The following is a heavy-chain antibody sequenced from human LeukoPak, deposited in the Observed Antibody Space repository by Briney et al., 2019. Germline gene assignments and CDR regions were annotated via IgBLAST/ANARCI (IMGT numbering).Heavy chain of an antibody. V-gene: IGHV3-23*01. Sequence: GASLRLSCAASGFTFSSYAMSWVRQAPGKGLEWVSAISGSGGSTYYADSVKGRFTISRDNSKNTLYLQMNSLRAEDTAVYYCAKDLYYYDSSGYQPDSYAEYFHHWGQGTLVTVSS. CDR3: AKDLYYYDSSGYQPDSYAEYFHH. CDR2: ISGSGGST. D-gene: IGHD3-22*01. CDR1: GFTFSSYA. J-gene: IGHJ1*01.